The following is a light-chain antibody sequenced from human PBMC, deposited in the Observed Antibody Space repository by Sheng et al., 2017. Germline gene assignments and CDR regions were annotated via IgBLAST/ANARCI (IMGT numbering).Light chain of an antibody. CDR1: QSVSSNY. V-gene: IGKV3-20*01. CDR2: GAS. CDR3: QQYGSSWWT. J-gene: IGKJ1*01. Sequence: EIVLTQSPGTLSLSPGDRATLSCRASQSVSSNYLAWYQQKPGQAPRLLIYGASFRATGIPDKFSGSVSGTDFTLTISRLEPEDFAVYYCQQYGSSWWTFGQGTKVELK.